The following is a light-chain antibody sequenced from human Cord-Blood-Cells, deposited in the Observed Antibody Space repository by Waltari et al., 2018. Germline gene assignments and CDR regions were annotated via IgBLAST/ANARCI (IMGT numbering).Light chain of an antibody. CDR1: SSDVGGYNY. Sequence: QSALTQPRSVSGSPGQSVTISCTGTSSDVGGYNYVSWYQQHPGKAPKLMIYDVSKRPSGVSNRFSGSKSGNTASLTISGLQAEDEADYYCSSYTSSSRVFGGGTKLTVL. CDR3: SSYTSSSRV. CDR2: DVS. J-gene: IGLJ3*02. V-gene: IGLV2-14*01.